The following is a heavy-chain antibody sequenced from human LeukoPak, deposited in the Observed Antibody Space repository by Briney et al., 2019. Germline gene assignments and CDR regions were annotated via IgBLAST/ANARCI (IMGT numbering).Heavy chain of an antibody. D-gene: IGHD3-9*01. J-gene: IGHJ4*02. Sequence: SETLSLTCAVHGGSFSGYFWSLTRQPPGKGLEWIGEINHSGSTNYDPSLESRVTLSIDTSKSQFSLKLSSVTAADTAVYYCARAERLTGYYWDSWGQGTLVTVSS. CDR3: ARAERLTGYYWDS. CDR2: INHSGST. V-gene: IGHV4-34*01. CDR1: GGSFSGYF.